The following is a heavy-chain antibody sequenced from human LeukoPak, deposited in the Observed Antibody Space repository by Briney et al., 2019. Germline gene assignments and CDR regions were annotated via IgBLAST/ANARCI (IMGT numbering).Heavy chain of an antibody. CDR1: GYTFTGYY. J-gene: IGHJ6*03. CDR2: INPNSGGT. D-gene: IGHD6-13*01. Sequence: GASVKVSCKASGYTFTGYYMHWVRQAPGQGLEWMGWINPNSGGTNYAQKFQGRVTMTRDTSISTAYMELSRLRSDDTAVYYCAREKAAGPLYYYYYYYMDVWGKGTTVTISS. CDR3: AREKAAGPLYYYYYYYMDV. V-gene: IGHV1-2*02.